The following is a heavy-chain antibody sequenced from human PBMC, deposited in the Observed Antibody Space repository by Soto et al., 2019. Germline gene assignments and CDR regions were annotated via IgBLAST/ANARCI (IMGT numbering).Heavy chain of an antibody. J-gene: IGHJ4*02. CDR2: IHYSEST. CDR3: TGGGAGPPFDY. CDR1: GVSITSHY. V-gene: IGHV4-59*11. D-gene: IGHD6-13*01. Sequence: QVQLQESGPGLVKPSETLSLTCTVSGVSITSHYWTWIQQPPGKGLEWIGNIHYSESTNYSTSLKSRVIISADASENQSALKLSSVTTADTAVYYCTGGGAGPPFDYCGQGALVTVSS.